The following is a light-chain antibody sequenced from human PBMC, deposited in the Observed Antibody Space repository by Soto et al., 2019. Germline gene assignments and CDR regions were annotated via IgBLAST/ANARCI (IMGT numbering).Light chain of an antibody. CDR1: QSVSNNY. V-gene: IGKV3-20*01. J-gene: IGKJ1*01. Sequence: EIVLTQSTGSLSLAPGERATLSCRASQSVSNNYLAWYQQKPGQAPRLLIYGASNRATGIPDRFSGSGSGTDFTLTISRLEPEDFAVYYCQQYGSSGTFGQGTKVDIK. CDR2: GAS. CDR3: QQYGSSGT.